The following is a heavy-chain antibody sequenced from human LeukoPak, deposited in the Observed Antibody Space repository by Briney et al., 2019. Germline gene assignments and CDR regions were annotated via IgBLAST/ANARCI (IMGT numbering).Heavy chain of an antibody. CDR2: IRYDGSNK. Sequence: GGSLRLSCAASGFTFSSYGMHLVRQAPGKGLEWVAFIRYDGSNKYYADSVKGRFTISRDNSKNTLYLQMNSLRAEDTAVYYCANYDFWSGQRAFDIWGQGTMVTVSS. CDR1: GFTFSSYG. J-gene: IGHJ3*02. V-gene: IGHV3-30*02. D-gene: IGHD3-3*01. CDR3: ANYDFWSGQRAFDI.